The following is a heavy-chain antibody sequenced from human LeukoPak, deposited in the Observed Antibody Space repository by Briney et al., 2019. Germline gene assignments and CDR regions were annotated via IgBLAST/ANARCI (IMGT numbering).Heavy chain of an antibody. V-gene: IGHV1-18*04. CDR2: TSANNRNT. Sequence: ASVKVSCKASGYTFLSHGFSWVRQAPGQGLEWMGWTSANNRNTNDAQRLQGRVTMTTDTSTNTAYMELRTLRSDDTAVYYCARSQAVVSSSLYYYYMDVWGKGTTIIVSS. D-gene: IGHD2-2*01. CDR3: ARSQAVVSSSLYYYYMDV. J-gene: IGHJ6*03. CDR1: GYTFLSHG.